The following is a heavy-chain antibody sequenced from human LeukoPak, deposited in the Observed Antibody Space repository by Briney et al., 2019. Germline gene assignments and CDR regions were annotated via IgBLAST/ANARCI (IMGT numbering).Heavy chain of an antibody. CDR2: IWNDGSKK. CDR3: AKGAFWTGYSEYFDP. CDR1: GSTFSTYG. Sequence: GGSLRLSCAASGSTFSTYGMYWVRQAPGKGLEWAALIWNDGSKKYYADSVKGRFTISRDNSKSTLYLQMNSLRAEDTAVYYCAKGAFWTGYSEYFDPWGQGVLVTVSS. J-gene: IGHJ4*02. D-gene: IGHD3/OR15-3a*01. V-gene: IGHV3-33*06.